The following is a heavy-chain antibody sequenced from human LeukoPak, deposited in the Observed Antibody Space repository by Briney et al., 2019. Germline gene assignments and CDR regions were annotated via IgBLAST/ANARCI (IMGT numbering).Heavy chain of an antibody. D-gene: IGHD3-10*01. J-gene: IGHJ4*02. CDR1: GYTFTGYY. V-gene: IGHV1-2*02. CDR3: ARGRTYGPGSYWVDY. CDR2: INPNSADT. Sequence: ASVKVSCKASGYTFTGYYMHWVRQAPGQGLEWMGWINPNSADTNYAQKFQGRVTMTRDTSISTAYMELSRLRSDDTAVYYCARGRTYGPGSYWVDYWGQGTLVTVSS.